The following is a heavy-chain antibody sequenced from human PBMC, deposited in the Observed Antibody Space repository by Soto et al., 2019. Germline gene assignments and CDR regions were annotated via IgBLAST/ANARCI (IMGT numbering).Heavy chain of an antibody. V-gene: IGHV3-30*18. D-gene: IGHD2-21*01. CDR1: GFTFSSYG. J-gene: IGHJ4*02. Sequence: QVQLVESGGGVVQPGRSLRLSCAASGFTFSSYGMHWVRQAPGKGLEWVAVISYDGSNKYYADSVKGRFTISRDNSKNTLYLQMNSLRAEDTAVYYCAKLGSDYSFYWGQGTLVTVSS. CDR2: ISYDGSNK. CDR3: AKLGSDYSFY.